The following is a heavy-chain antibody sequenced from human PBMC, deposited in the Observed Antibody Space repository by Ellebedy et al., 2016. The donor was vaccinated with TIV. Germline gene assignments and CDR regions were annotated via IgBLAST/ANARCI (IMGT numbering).Heavy chain of an antibody. V-gene: IGHV3-74*01. D-gene: IGHD2-21*01. J-gene: IGHJ4*02. Sequence: GGSLRLSXAASGFTFSSYWMHWVRQAPGKGLVWVSRINNDGSSTSYADSVKGRFTISRDDSKNTLYLQMNTLRAEDTAVYYCAKVRSTDCGTGACGFDYWGQGTLVTVSS. CDR1: GFTFSSYW. CDR3: AKVRSTDCGTGACGFDY. CDR2: INNDGSST.